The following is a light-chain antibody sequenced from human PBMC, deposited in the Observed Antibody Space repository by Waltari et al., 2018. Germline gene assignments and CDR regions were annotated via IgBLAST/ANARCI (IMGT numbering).Light chain of an antibody. CDR3: QQYESLIA. Sequence: DIQMTQSPSSLSASVGDRVTITCQATNDVSMRLNWFQQKPGKPPKLLIYDASKLEAGVPSRFSGSGSGTYFTLTISTLEPEDFATYYCQQYESLIAFGQGTRLEIK. CDR1: NDVSMR. CDR2: DAS. V-gene: IGKV1-33*01. J-gene: IGKJ5*01.